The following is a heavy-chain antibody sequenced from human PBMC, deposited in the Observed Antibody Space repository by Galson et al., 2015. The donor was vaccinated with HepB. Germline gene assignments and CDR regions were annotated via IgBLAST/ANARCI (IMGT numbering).Heavy chain of an antibody. CDR3: AREPKYSSSSVDC. V-gene: IGHV3-7*03. Sequence: SLRLSCAASGFTFSSYWMSWVRQAPGKGLEWVANIKQHGSEKYYVDSVKGRFTISRDNAKNSLYLRMNSLRAKDTAVYYCAREPKYSSSSVDCWGQGTLVTVSS. CDR2: IKQHGSEK. D-gene: IGHD6-6*01. CDR1: GFTFSSYW. J-gene: IGHJ4*02.